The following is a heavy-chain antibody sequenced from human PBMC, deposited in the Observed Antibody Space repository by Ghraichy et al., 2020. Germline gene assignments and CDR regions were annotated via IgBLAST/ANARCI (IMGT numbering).Heavy chain of an antibody. D-gene: IGHD1-1*01. CDR1: GFTFSNYW. J-gene: IGHJ5*02. CDR3: ARVSQLRANWFDP. V-gene: IGHV3-74*01. CDR2: IDGDGIST. Sequence: GGSLRLSCTASGFTFSNYWMHWVRQAPGKGLVWVSRIDGDGISTDYADSVQGRFTISRDNARNTLYLQMNSLRAEDTAVYYCARVSQLRANWFDPWGQGTLVTVSS.